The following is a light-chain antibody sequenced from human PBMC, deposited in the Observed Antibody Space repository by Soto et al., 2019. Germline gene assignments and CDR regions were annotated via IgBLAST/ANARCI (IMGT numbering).Light chain of an antibody. CDR3: PQYNTYLS. CDR1: QSISRW. J-gene: IGKJ1*01. Sequence: DIQMTQSPSTLSASVGNRVTISCRASQSISRWLAWYQQKPGKAPTLLIYHDSSLESGVQSRFRGSGSGTEFTLTISSLQPDDVETYYYPQYNTYLSVGQVTKVEIK. CDR2: HDS. V-gene: IGKV1-5*01.